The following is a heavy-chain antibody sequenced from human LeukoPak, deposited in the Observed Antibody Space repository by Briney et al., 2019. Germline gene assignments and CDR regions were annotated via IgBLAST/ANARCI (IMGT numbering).Heavy chain of an antibody. V-gene: IGHV1-46*01. D-gene: IGHD6-19*01. CDR1: GYTFTSYY. CDR3: ARDFAVAGPDFDY. J-gene: IGHJ4*02. CDR2: INPSGGST. Sequence: ASVKVSCKASGYTFTSYYMHWVRQAPGQGLEWMGIINPSGGSTSYAQKLQGRVTMATDTSTSTAYMELRSLRSDDTAVYYCARDFAVAGPDFDYWGQGTLVTVSS.